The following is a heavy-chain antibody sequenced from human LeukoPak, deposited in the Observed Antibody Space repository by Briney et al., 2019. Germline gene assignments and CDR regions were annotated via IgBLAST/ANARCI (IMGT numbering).Heavy chain of an antibody. D-gene: IGHD5-24*01. J-gene: IGHJ4*02. CDR3: ARREVAPGCFDY. Sequence: PSETLSLTCAVSGYSISSGYYWGWIRQPPGKGLEWIGSIYHSGSTYYNPSLKSRVTISVDTSKNQFSLKLSSVTAADTAVYYCARREVAPGCFDYWGQGTLVTVSS. V-gene: IGHV4-38-2*01. CDR2: IYHSGST. CDR1: GYSISSGYY.